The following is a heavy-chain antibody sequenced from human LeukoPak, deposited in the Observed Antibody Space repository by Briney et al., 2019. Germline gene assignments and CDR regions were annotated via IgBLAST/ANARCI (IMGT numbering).Heavy chain of an antibody. Sequence: ASVKVSCKASGYTFTGYIMHWVRQAPGQGLEWMGWINPNSGNTGYAQKFQGRVTITRNTSIGTAYMELSSLSSEDTAVYYCARVIVVIPGTNVWFDPWGQGTLVTVSS. CDR2: INPNSGNT. CDR1: GYTFTGYI. V-gene: IGHV1-8*03. D-gene: IGHD2-2*01. CDR3: ARVIVVIPGTNVWFDP. J-gene: IGHJ5*02.